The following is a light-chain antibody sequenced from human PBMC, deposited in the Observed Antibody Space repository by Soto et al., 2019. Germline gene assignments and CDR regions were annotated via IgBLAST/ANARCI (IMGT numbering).Light chain of an antibody. Sequence: EIVLTQSPATLSLSRGERATRSCRASQSVSSDLAWYQQKPGQAPRLLIYDASNRATGIPARFSGSGSGTEFTLTISSLQSEDFAVYYCQQYNNWPRTFGQGTKVDI. V-gene: IGKV3D-15*01. J-gene: IGKJ1*01. CDR2: DAS. CDR1: QSVSSD. CDR3: QQYNNWPRT.